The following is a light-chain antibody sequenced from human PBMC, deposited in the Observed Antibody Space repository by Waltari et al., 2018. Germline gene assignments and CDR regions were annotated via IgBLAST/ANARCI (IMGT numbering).Light chain of an antibody. J-gene: IGKJ4*01. CDR3: QKYDNLPL. Sequence: DIQMTQSPSSLSASIGDRVTITCQASQDIRNHLHWYQQKPGRAPKLLIYDASKLQTVVPSRFSGSGSATHFTFTISSLHPEDIVTYYCQKYDNLPLFGGGSKVEI. CDR2: DAS. V-gene: IGKV1-33*01. CDR1: QDIRNH.